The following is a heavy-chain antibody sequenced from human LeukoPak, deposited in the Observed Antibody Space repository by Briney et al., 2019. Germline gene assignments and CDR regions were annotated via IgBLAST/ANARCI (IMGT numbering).Heavy chain of an antibody. J-gene: IGHJ4*02. V-gene: IGHV4-31*03. Sequence: SETLSLTCTVSGGSISSGGYYWSWIRQHPGKGLEWIGYIYYSGSTYYNPSLKSRVTISVDTSKNQFSLKLSSVTAADTAVYYCASGRVGATYFDYWGQGTLVTVSS. CDR3: ASGRVGATYFDY. D-gene: IGHD1-26*01. CDR2: IYYSGST. CDR1: GGSISSGGYY.